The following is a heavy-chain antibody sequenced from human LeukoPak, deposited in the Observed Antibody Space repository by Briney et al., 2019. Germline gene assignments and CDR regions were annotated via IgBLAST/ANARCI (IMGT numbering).Heavy chain of an antibody. J-gene: IGHJ5*02. D-gene: IGHD3-3*01. CDR3: AKDPTGADFWSGYPPAS. CDR1: GFTFSSYG. CDR2: ISYDGSNK. V-gene: IGHV3-30*18. Sequence: PGGSLRLSCAASGFTFSSYGMHWVRQAPGKGLEWVAVISYDGSNKYYADSVKGRFTISRDNSKNTLYLQMNSLRAEDTAVYYCAKDPTGADFWSGYPPASWGQGTLVTVSS.